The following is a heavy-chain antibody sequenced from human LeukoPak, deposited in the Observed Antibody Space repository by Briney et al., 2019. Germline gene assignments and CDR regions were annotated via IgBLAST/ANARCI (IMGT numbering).Heavy chain of an antibody. CDR1: GGSFSGDY. CDR2: INHSGST. D-gene: IGHD3-9*01. J-gene: IGHJ6*02. CDR3: ARGLAYYDILTPSYYYYGMDV. V-gene: IGHV4-34*01. Sequence: SETLSLTCAVYGGSFSGDYWSWIRQPPGKGLEWIGEINHSGSTNYNPSLKSRVTISVDTSKNQFSLKLSSVTAADTAVYYCARGLAYYDILTPSYYYYGMDVWGQGTTVTVSS.